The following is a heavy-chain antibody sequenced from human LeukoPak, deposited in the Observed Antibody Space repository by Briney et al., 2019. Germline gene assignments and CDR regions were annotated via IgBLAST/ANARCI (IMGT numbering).Heavy chain of an antibody. CDR1: GGSVSSYY. CDR2: IYYSGST. CDR3: ARADRKEDAFDI. J-gene: IGHJ3*02. D-gene: IGHD1-14*01. V-gene: IGHV4-59*02. Sequence: SETLSLTCTVSGGSVSSYYWSWIRQPPGKGLEWIGYIYYSGSTNYNPSLKSRVTISVDTSKNQFSLKLSSVTAADTAVYYCARADRKEDAFDIWSQGTMVTVSS.